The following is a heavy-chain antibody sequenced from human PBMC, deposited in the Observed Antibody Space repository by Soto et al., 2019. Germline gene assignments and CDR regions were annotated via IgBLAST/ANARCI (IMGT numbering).Heavy chain of an antibody. CDR2: TYYRSKWYN. V-gene: IGHV6-1*01. Sequence: SQTLSLTCAISGDSVSSKSAAGNWIRQSPSRGLEWLGRTYYRSKWYNEYAVSVKSRTTINPDTSKNQFSLHLNSVTPEDTAVYYCVRSGDVGALDFWVQGTLVTVSS. CDR3: VRSGDVGALDF. CDR1: GDSVSSKSAA. D-gene: IGHD1-26*01. J-gene: IGHJ4*02.